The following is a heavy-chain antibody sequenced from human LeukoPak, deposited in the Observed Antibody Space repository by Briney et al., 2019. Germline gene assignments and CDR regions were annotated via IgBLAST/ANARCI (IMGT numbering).Heavy chain of an antibody. CDR1: GGTFSSYG. D-gene: IGHD3-10*01. Sequence: GASVKVSCTASGGTFSSYGINWVRQAPGQGLEWMGVIIPILGSPNYAQKFQGRVTITADESTNTAYMDLNSLIFEDTAIYYCVRDAGGDTSGYGDYWGQGTLVTVSS. V-gene: IGHV1-69*13. CDR2: IIPILGSP. CDR3: VRDAGGDTSGYGDY. J-gene: IGHJ4*02.